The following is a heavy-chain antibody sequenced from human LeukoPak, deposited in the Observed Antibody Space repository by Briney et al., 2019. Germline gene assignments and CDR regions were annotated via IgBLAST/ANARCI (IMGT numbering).Heavy chain of an antibody. V-gene: IGHV1-46*01. CDR2: INPSGGSA. CDR3: ARALRYSYGPGPLGY. J-gene: IGHJ4*02. D-gene: IGHD5-18*01. Sequence: GASVKVSCKASGYTFTSYYMHWVRQAPGQGLEWMGIINPSGGSASYAQKFQGRVTMTRDMSTSTVYMELSSLRSEDTAVYYCARALRYSYGPGPLGYWGQGTLVTVSS. CDR1: GYTFTSYY.